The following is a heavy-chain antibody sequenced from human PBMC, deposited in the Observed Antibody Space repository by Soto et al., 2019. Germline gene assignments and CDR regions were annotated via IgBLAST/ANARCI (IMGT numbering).Heavy chain of an antibody. CDR2: MYYSGST. CDR1: GFSISSGYY. J-gene: IGHJ4*02. D-gene: IGHD3-22*01. CDR3: ARDKYYYDTSGYRNFDY. Sequence: SETLSLTCAVSGFSISSGYYWGWIRQPPGKGLEWIGSMYYSGSTYYNPSLKSRVSIPVDTSKNQFSLKLTSVTAADTAVYYCARDKYYYDTSGYRNFDYWGQGTLVTVSS. V-gene: IGHV4-38-2*02.